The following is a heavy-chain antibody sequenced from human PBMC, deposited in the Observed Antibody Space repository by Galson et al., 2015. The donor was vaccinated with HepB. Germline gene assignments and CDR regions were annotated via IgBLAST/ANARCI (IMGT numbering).Heavy chain of an antibody. Sequence: SLRLSCAASGFTFSKYDMHWVRQATGKGLEWVSSIGSVGDTYYPGSVKGRFSISRGNAKNSLYLQMNSLRAGDTALYYCARGSRDRAQGHDISGYYYLFDSWGQGTLVTVSS. CDR3: ARGSRDRAQGHDISGYYYLFDS. V-gene: IGHV3-13*01. CDR2: IGSVGDT. D-gene: IGHD3-22*01. J-gene: IGHJ4*02. CDR1: GFTFSKYD.